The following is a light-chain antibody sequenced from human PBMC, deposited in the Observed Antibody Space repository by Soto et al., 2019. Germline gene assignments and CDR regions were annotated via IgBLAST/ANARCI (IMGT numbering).Light chain of an antibody. V-gene: IGKV3-20*01. CDR2: GAS. Sequence: EIVLTQSPGTLSLSPGERANLSCRASQSVASRNLAWYQQKSGQAPRLLIYGASSRAIHTPDRFSGSGSGTDFTLTISGLEPEDFAGYYCQHFGNSLWTFGQGTKVDIK. CDR1: QSVASRN. J-gene: IGKJ1*01. CDR3: QHFGNSLWT.